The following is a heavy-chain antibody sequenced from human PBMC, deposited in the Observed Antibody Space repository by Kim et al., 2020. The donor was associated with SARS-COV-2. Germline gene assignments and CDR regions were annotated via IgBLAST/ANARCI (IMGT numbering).Heavy chain of an antibody. J-gene: IGHJ4*02. CDR3: AIIAVAGTYVY. Sequence: YDADPLKGRFTITRHNAKNSLYLQRKSLRDEDTAVYYCAIIAVAGTYVYWGQGTLVTVSP. D-gene: IGHD6-19*01. V-gene: IGHV3-48*02.